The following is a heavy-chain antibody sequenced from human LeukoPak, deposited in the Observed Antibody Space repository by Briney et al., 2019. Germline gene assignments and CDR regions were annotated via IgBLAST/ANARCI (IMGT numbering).Heavy chain of an antibody. D-gene: IGHD3/OR15-3a*01. Sequence: GGSLGLSCAASVFTFSSYGMHLVRQAPGKGLEWVAVVSYDGTNKFYADSVKGRFTISRDNSKSTLYLQMNSLRAADTAVYYCAKDADTKLLMISTYLDNWGQGTLVTVSS. V-gene: IGHV3-30*18. CDR1: VFTFSSYG. CDR3: AKDADTKLLMISTYLDN. CDR2: VSYDGTNK. J-gene: IGHJ4*02.